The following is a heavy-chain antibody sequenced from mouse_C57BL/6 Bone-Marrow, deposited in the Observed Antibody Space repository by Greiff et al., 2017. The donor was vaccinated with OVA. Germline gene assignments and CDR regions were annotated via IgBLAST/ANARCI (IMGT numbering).Heavy chain of an antibody. V-gene: IGHV1-26*01. D-gene: IGHD2-12*01. CDR1: GYTFTDYY. J-gene: IGHJ1*03. Sequence: VQLKQSGPELVKPGASVKISCKASGYTFTDYYMNWVKQSHGKSLEWIGDINPNNGGTSYNQKFKGKATLTVDKSSSTAYMELRSLTSEDSAVYYCARYDYWYFDVWGTGTTVTVSS. CDR2: INPNNGGT. CDR3: ARYDYWYFDV.